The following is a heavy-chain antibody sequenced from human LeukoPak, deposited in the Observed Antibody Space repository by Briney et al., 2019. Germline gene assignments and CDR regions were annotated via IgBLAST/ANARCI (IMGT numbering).Heavy chain of an antibody. V-gene: IGHV1-69*13. J-gene: IGHJ4*02. CDR2: IIPIFGTA. CDR3: ARALDYYDSSGYYFAPPSR. CDR1: GGTLTSYA. Sequence: ASVKVSCKASGGTLTSYAISWVRQAPGQGLEWMGGIIPIFGTANYAQKFQGRVTITADESTSTAYMELRSLRSDDTAVYYCARALDYYDSSGYYFAPPSRWGQGTLVTVSS. D-gene: IGHD3-22*01.